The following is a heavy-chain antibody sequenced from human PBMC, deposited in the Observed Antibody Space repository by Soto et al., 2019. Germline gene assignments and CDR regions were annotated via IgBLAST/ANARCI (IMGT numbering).Heavy chain of an antibody. V-gene: IGHV1-2*04. J-gene: IGHJ6*02. Sequence: ASVKVSCKASGYTFTNDFMHWVRQAPGQGLEWMGWINPNSGGTNYAQKFQGWVTMTRDTSISTAYMELSRLRSDDTAVYYCARDREGLWFGEFAIGGIYYGMDVWGQGTTVTVSS. CDR3: ARDREGLWFGEFAIGGIYYGMDV. CDR2: INPNSGGT. CDR1: GYTFTNDF. D-gene: IGHD3-10*01.